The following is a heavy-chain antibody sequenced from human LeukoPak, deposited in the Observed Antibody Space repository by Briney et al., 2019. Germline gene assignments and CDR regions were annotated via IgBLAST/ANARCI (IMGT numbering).Heavy chain of an antibody. V-gene: IGHV4-4*07. CDR3: ARDQSGSGGHNNDAFDI. Sequence: SETLSLTCTVSGGSINNYYWNWVRQPTGKCLEWIGRMYASGAFRYNPSFNSRVTMSVDTSKNQVSLKLTSATAADTALYFCARDQSGSGGHNNDAFDIWGHGTMVTVSS. J-gene: IGHJ3*02. D-gene: IGHD3-16*01. CDR1: GGSINNYY. CDR2: MYASGAF.